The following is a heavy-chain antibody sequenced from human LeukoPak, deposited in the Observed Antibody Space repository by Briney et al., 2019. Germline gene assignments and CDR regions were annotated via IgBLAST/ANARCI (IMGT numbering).Heavy chain of an antibody. CDR1: GGSISSYY. J-gene: IGHJ5*02. V-gene: IGHV4-59*12. CDR3: ARELQTNWFDP. CDR2: IYYSGST. Sequence: SETLSLTCTVSGGSISSYYWSWIRQPPGKGLEWIGYIYYSGSTTYNPSLKSRVTISVDTSKNQFSLKLSSVTAADTAVYYCARELQTNWFDPWGQGTLVTVSS. D-gene: IGHD4-11*01.